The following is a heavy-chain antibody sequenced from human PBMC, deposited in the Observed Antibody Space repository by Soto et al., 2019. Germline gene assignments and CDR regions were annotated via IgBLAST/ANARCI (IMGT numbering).Heavy chain of an antibody. J-gene: IGHJ4*02. V-gene: IGHV4-59*01. CDR2: IYYSGST. D-gene: IGHD2-15*01. CDR1: GGSISSYY. Sequence: SETLSLTCTVSGGSISSYYWSWIRQPPGKGLEWIGYIYYSGSTNYNPSLKSRVTISVDTSKNQFSLKLSSVTAADTAVYYCARAGCSGGSCPFDYWGQGTLVTVSS. CDR3: ARAGCSGGSCPFDY.